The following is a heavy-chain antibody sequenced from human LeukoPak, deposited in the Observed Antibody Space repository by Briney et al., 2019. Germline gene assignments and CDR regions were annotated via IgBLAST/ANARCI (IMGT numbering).Heavy chain of an antibody. J-gene: IGHJ4*02. CDR2: IRSSGDMI. V-gene: IGHV3-48*02. Sequence: PGGSLRLSCAASGFTLNSYSMNWVRQAPGKGLEWVAYIRSSGDMIYYTDSVKGRFNISRDIDKNSVYLKMKSLRDEDTAVYYCVRDPAALDYWGQGTPVTVSS. CDR3: VRDPAALDY. CDR1: GFTLNSYS.